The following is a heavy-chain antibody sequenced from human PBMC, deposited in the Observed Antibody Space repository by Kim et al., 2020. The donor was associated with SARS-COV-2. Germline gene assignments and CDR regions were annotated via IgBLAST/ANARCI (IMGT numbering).Heavy chain of an antibody. Sequence: GGSLRLSCAASGFTFSGSTMHWVRQASGKGLQWVARMRSKANSYATAYAASVKGRFTVSRDDSKNTAYLQMSGLKTEDTAVYYCVRSLASPNDYWGQGTLVTVSS. V-gene: IGHV3-73*01. D-gene: IGHD3-10*01. CDR2: MRSKANSYAT. CDR1: GFTFSGST. CDR3: VRSLASPNDY. J-gene: IGHJ4*02.